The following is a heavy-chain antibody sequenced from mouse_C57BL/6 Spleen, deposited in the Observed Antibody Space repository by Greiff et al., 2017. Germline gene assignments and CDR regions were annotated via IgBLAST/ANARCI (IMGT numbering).Heavy chain of an antibody. CDR3: ARPTGTGGYYFDY. J-gene: IGHJ2*01. CDR1: GFTFSDYG. CDR2: ISSGSSTI. D-gene: IGHD4-1*02. Sequence: EVNVVESGGGLVKPGGSLKLSCAASGFTFSDYGMHWVRQAPEKGLEWVAYISSGSSTIYYADTVKGRFTISRDNAKNTLFLQMTSLRSEDTAMYYCARPTGTGGYYFDYWGQGTTLTVSS. V-gene: IGHV5-17*01.